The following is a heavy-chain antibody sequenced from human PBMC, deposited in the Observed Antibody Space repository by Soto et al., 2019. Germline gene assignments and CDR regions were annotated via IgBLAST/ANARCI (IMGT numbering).Heavy chain of an antibody. J-gene: IGHJ2*01. Sequence: EVQLLESGGGLVQPGGSLRLSCAASGFTFSSYAMSWVRQAPGKGLEWVSAISGSGDSTNYADSVKGRFTIPRDNSKHTQYMQMNSLSAEDTAVYYCAKRTVGWYFELWGRGTLVTVSS. D-gene: IGHD4-17*01. CDR2: ISGSGDST. CDR1: GFTFSSYA. CDR3: AKRTVGWYFEL. V-gene: IGHV3-23*01.